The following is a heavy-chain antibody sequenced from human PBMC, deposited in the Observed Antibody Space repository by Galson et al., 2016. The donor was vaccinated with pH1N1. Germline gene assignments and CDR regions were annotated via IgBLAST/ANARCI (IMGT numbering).Heavy chain of an antibody. J-gene: IGHJ4*02. D-gene: IGHD6-19*01. CDR1: GFSLSTIGMC. V-gene: IGHV2-70*11. CDR3: ARSGNSGWYPFDY. CDR2: IDWNDDK. Sequence: PALVKPTQTLTLTCTFSGFSLSTIGMCVSWIRQPPGKALEWLARIDWNDDKYYSTSLKTRLTISKDTSKNQVVLTRTNMDPVDTATYYCARSGNSGWYPFDYRGQGTLVTVSS.